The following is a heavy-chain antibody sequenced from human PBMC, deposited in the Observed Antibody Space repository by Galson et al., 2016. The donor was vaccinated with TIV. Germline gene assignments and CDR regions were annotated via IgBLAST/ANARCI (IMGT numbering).Heavy chain of an antibody. CDR3: ASGQYIEN. J-gene: IGHJ4*02. V-gene: IGHV5-51*03. CDR2: IYPAHSET. CDR1: GYRFTTYW. Sequence: QSGAEVKKPGESLKISCKDSGYRFTTYWIAWVRQMPGKGLEWMGLIYPAHSETRYSPPFQGQVTISADKSISTAYLQWSNLKTSDTAIYYCASGQYIENWGQGTLVTVSS.